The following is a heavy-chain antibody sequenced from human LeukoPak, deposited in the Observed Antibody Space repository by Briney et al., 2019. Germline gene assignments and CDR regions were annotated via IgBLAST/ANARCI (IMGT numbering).Heavy chain of an antibody. J-gene: IGHJ6*03. V-gene: IGHV4-39*07. CDR1: GGSISSSSYY. Sequence: PSETLSLTCTVSGGSISSSSYYWGWIRQPPGKGLEWIGSIYYSGSTYYNPSLKSRVTISLVTSKNQFSLKLSSVTAADTAVYYCARKGWSPRYYYMDVWGKGTTVIVSS. CDR2: IYYSGST. D-gene: IGHD2-15*01. CDR3: ARKGWSPRYYYMDV.